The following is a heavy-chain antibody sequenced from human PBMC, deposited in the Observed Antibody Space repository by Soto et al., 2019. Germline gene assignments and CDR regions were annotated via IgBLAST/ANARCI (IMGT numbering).Heavy chain of an antibody. CDR2: IWYDESNK. CDR1: GFTFSYYG. V-gene: IGHV3-30*02. CDR3: AKGGSNAAMDV. Sequence: GGSLRLSCAASGFTFSYYGMHWVRQAPGKGLEWVAIIWYDESNKYYADSVTGRFTISRDDSNNMVYLQMSSLRAEDTAVYYCAKGGSNAAMDVWGQGTTVTVSS. D-gene: IGHD1-26*01. J-gene: IGHJ6*02.